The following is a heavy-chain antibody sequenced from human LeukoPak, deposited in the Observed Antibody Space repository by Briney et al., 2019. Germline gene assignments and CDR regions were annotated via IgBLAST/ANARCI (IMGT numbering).Heavy chain of an antibody. V-gene: IGHV3-30*02. CDR3: AKMEVVATIFGFDY. Sequence: PGGSLRLSCAASGFTFSSYEMNWVRQAPGKGLEWVAFIRYDGSNKYYADSVKGRFTISRDNSKNTLYLQMNSLRVEDTAVYYCAKMEVVATIFGFDYWGQGTLVTVSS. CDR1: GFTFSSYE. D-gene: IGHD3-3*01. J-gene: IGHJ4*02. CDR2: IRYDGSNK.